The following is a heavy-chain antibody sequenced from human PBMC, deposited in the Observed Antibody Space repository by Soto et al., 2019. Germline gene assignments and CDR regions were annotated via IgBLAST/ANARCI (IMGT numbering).Heavy chain of an antibody. CDR2: VDPRDGST. CDR1: GYIFTTYS. V-gene: IGHV1-46*01. CDR3: ARVRSSGREFDY. J-gene: IGHJ4*02. D-gene: IGHD6-25*01. Sequence: QVQLVQSGAEMKRPGASVILSCKASGYIFTTYSIHRVRQTAGQGLESMAKVDPRDGSTGYAQKFRGRGSLAWDTSTGTVSMEVSSLTSDDTATYYCARVRSSGREFDYWGQGTQVTVSS.